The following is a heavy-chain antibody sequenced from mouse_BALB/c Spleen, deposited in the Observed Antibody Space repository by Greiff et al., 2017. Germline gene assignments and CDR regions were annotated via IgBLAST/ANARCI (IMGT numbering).Heavy chain of an antibody. D-gene: IGHD2-1*01. CDR1: GFTFSSYA. CDR2: ISSGGST. Sequence: EVKLVESGGGLVKPGGSLKLSCAASGFTFSSYAMSWVRQTPEKRLEWVASISSGGSTYYPDSVKGRFTISRDNARNILYLQMSSLRSEDTAMYYCARGGGNYVFDYWGQGTTLTVSS. J-gene: IGHJ2*01. V-gene: IGHV5-6-5*01. CDR3: ARGGGNYVFDY.